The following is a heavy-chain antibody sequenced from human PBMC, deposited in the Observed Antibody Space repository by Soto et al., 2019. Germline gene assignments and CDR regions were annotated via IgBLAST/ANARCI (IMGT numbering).Heavy chain of an antibody. Sequence: ASVKVSCKASGYTFTGYYIHWVRQAPGQGLEWMGWISGYNGHTKYAQKFQGRVTMTTDTSTSTVYMDLRSLRSDDTAVYYCAREGEMPYYYYGLDVWGQGTTVTVSS. CDR2: ISGYNGHT. V-gene: IGHV1-18*04. J-gene: IGHJ6*02. D-gene: IGHD3-16*01. CDR1: GYTFTGYY. CDR3: AREGEMPYYYYGLDV.